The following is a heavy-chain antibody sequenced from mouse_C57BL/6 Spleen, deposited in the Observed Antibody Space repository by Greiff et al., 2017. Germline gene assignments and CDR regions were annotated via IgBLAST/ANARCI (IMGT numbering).Heavy chain of an antibody. CDR2: ISNGGGST. D-gene: IGHD1-1*01. CDR1: GFTFSDYY. CDR3: ARRGYYYGSSSPYYFDY. Sequence: EVKVVESGGGLVQPGGSLKLSCAASGFTFSDYYMYWVRQTPEKRLEWVAYISNGGGSTYYPDTVKGRFTISRDNAKNTLYLQMSRLKSEDTAMYYCARRGYYYGSSSPYYFDYWGQGTTLTVSS. J-gene: IGHJ2*01. V-gene: IGHV5-12*01.